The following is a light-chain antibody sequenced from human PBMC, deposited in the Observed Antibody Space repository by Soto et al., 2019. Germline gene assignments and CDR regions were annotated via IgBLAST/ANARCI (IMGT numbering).Light chain of an antibody. V-gene: IGLV2-14*01. CDR1: SSDVGGYNY. CDR3: SSYKSRSTLI. Sequence: QSALTQPASVSGSPGQSITISCTGTSSDVGGYNYVSWYQQHPGKAPKLMIYEVSNRPSGVSNRFSGSKSGNTASLTISGLQAEEEAAHYCSSYKSRSTLIFGTGTKVTV. CDR2: EVS. J-gene: IGLJ1*01.